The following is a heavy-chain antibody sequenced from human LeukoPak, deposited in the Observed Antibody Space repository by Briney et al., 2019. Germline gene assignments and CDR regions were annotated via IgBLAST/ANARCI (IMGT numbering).Heavy chain of an antibody. V-gene: IGHV3-53*05. Sequence: GGSLRLSCAASGFTVNNNYMSWVRQAPGKGLEWVSVIYSGGSTYYADSVKGRFTISRDNSKNTLYLQMNSLRAEDTAVYYCARGGFLWFGELPDHDYFDYWGQGTLVTVSS. D-gene: IGHD3-10*01. J-gene: IGHJ4*02. CDR3: ARGGFLWFGELPDHDYFDY. CDR2: IYSGGST. CDR1: GFTVNNNY.